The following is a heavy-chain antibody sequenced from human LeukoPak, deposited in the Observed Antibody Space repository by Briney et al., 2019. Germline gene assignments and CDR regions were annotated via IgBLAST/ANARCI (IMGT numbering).Heavy chain of an antibody. CDR3: ARDYSPDYYDSSGYYY. CDR1: GGTFSSYA. D-gene: IGHD3-22*01. J-gene: IGHJ4*02. Sequence: SVKVSCKASGGTFSSYAISWVRQAPGQGREWMGRIIPIFGTANYAQKFQGRVTITTDESTSTAYIELSSLRSEDTAVYYCARDYSPDYYDSSGYYYWGQGTLVTVSS. CDR2: IIPIFGTA. V-gene: IGHV1-69*05.